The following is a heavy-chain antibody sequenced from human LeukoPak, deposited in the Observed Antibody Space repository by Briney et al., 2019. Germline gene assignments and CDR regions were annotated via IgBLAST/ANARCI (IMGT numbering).Heavy chain of an antibody. CDR1: GFTVSSNY. CDR3: AKEGPLQPWSITIFGVAFYYMDV. CDR2: IYSGGST. J-gene: IGHJ6*03. Sequence: GGSLRLSCAASGFTVSSNYMSWVRQAPGKGLEWVSVIYSGGSTYYADSVKGRFTISRDNSKNTLYLQMNSLRAEDTAVYYCAKEGPLQPWSITIFGVAFYYMDVWGKGTTVTVSS. D-gene: IGHD3-3*01. V-gene: IGHV3-53*01.